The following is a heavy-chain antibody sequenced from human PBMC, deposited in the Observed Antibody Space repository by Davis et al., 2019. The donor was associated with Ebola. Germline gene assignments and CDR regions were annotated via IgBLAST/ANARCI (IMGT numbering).Heavy chain of an antibody. CDR1: GFTVSSNY. V-gene: IGHV3-53*04. CDR2: IYSGGST. D-gene: IGHD2-15*01. Sequence: GESLKISCAASGFTVSSNYMNWVRQAPGKGLEWVSVIYSGGSTYYADSVKGRFTISRHNSKNTLYLQMNSLRAEDTAVYYCARLGYCSGGSCPKWKALYGMDVWGQGTTVTVSS. CDR3: ARLGYCSGGSCPKWKALYGMDV. J-gene: IGHJ6*02.